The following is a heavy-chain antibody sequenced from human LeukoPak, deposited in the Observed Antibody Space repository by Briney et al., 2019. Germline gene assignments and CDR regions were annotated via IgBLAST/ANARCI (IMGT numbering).Heavy chain of an antibody. Sequence: GGSLRLSCAASGFTFSYYGMHWVRQPPGKGLEWVAFIRYTASDKYYADSVKGRFTISRDNSKNTLYLQMNSLRAEDTAVYYCARDRGPFDYWGQGTLVTVSS. V-gene: IGHV3-30*02. D-gene: IGHD3-10*01. CDR1: GFTFSYYG. CDR2: IRYTASDK. CDR3: ARDRGPFDY. J-gene: IGHJ4*02.